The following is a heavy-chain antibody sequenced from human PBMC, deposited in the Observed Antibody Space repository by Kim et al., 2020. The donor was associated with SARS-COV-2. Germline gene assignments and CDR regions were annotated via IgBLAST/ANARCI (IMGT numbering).Heavy chain of an antibody. CDR1: GFTFTNYG. J-gene: IGHJ4*02. CDR3: AKQGYETSVVTSYLDH. CDR2: ILHDGTNK. V-gene: IGHV3-30*18. Sequence: GGSLRLSCAASGFTFTNYGFHWVRQAPGKGLEWVASILHDGTNKYYAESVKGRFTISKDNSKNTLYLQMNSLRGEDTAVYYCAKQGYETSVVTSYLDHWGQGTLVAVSS. D-gene: IGHD3-16*02.